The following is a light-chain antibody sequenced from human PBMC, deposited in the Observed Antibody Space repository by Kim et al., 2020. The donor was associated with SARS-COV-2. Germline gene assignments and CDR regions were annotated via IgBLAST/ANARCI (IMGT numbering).Light chain of an antibody. J-gene: IGLJ3*02. CDR1: GGTIASNF. CDR2: EDD. V-gene: IGLV6-57*03. Sequence: GQTVTISCTRSGGTIASNFVQWYQQRPGSAPTIVIYEDDQRPSGVHERFSGSIDSSSNSASLTISGLKTEDEANYYCQSYDDDNWVFGGGTKLTVL. CDR3: QSYDDDNWV.